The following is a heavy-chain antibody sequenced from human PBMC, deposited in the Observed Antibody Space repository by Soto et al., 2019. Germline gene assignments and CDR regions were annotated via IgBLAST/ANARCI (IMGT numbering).Heavy chain of an antibody. CDR1: GFTFIDYA. CDR2: ISTAGHNT. Sequence: EVQLLDSGGGLVQPGGSLRLSCAASGFTFIDYAMSWVRQAPGKGLEWVSTISTAGHNTFSADSVKGRFTISRDNSKNTLYLQMNSLRAEDTAFYFCAKGGSFGGILASWGRGTLVTVSS. V-gene: IGHV3-23*01. J-gene: IGHJ4*02. D-gene: IGHD3-10*01. CDR3: AKGGSFGGILAS.